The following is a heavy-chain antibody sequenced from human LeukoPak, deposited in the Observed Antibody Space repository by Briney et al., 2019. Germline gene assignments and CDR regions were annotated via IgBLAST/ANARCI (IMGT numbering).Heavy chain of an antibody. CDR3: AELGITMIGGV. V-gene: IGHV3-7*01. D-gene: IGHD3-10*02. Sequence: GGSLRLSCAASGFTFTNNFMSWVRQVPGKGLEWVANIKQDGSETTYADSVRGRFTIFRDNAKDSVYLQMNSLRAEDTAVYYCAELGITMIGGVWGKGTTVTISS. CDR1: GFTFTNNF. J-gene: IGHJ6*04. CDR2: IKQDGSET.